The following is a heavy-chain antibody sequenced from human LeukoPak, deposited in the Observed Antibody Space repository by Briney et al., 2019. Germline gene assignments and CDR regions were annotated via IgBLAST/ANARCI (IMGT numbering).Heavy chain of an antibody. V-gene: IGHV1-69*04. CDR3: ARARMYYYDSSGYSDY. Sequence: KISCKGSGYSFTSYAISWVRQAPGQGLEWMGRIIPILGTANYAQKFQGRVTITADKSTSTAYMELSSLRSEDTAVYYCARARMYYYDSSGYSDYWGQGTLVTVSS. CDR1: GYSFTSYA. J-gene: IGHJ4*02. CDR2: IIPILGTA. D-gene: IGHD3-22*01.